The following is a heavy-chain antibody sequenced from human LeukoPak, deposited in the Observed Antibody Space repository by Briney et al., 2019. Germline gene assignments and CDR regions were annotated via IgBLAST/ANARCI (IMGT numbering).Heavy chain of an antibody. Sequence: ASVRVSCKASGSTFTVYYLHWVRHAPGQGLGWLGWISPNTGGTHYAQNFQDRVTMTRDTSISTAYMDLSRLRSDDTAVYYCARDRGYSGYDVWGQGTLVTVSS. J-gene: IGHJ4*02. CDR1: GSTFTVYY. D-gene: IGHD5-12*01. CDR2: ISPNTGGT. CDR3: ARDRGYSGYDV. V-gene: IGHV1-2*02.